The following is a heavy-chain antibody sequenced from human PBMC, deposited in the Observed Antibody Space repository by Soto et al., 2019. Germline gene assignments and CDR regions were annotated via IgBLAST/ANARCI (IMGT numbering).Heavy chain of an antibody. D-gene: IGHD6-19*01. Sequence: GGSLRLSCAASGLSFSIYPMHGVRQAPGKGLEWVAVISYDGSNKYDADSVKGRFTISRDNSKNALYLQMNSLRADDTAVYYCARGRSGWYPFDYWGQGTLVTVSS. CDR2: ISYDGSNK. CDR3: ARGRSGWYPFDY. J-gene: IGHJ4*02. V-gene: IGHV3-30-3*01. CDR1: GLSFSIYP.